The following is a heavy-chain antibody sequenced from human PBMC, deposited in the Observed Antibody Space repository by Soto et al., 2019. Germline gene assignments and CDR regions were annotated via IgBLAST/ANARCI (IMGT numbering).Heavy chain of an antibody. CDR2: INPNSGGT. Sequence: GASVKVSCKASGYTFTGYYMHWVRQAPGQGLEWMGWINPNSGGTNYAQKFQGRFTISRDDSKRTVYLEMNSLRVDDTAVSYCVREDSFRDSNVPWGQGTLVTVSS. CDR3: VREDSFRDSNVP. J-gene: IGHJ5*02. D-gene: IGHD3-22*01. CDR1: GYTFTGYY. V-gene: IGHV1-2*02.